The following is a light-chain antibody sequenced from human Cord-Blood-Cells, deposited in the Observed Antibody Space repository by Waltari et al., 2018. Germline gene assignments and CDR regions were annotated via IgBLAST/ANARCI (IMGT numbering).Light chain of an antibody. J-gene: IGLJ1*01. CDR3: CSYAGIDTYV. CDR2: DVS. Sequence: QSALTQPRSVSGSPGQSVTISCTGTSSDVGGYNYVSWYQQHPGKAPKLSSYDVSKRTSGVPGRFAGSNSGNTASLTISGLQAEEEADYYCCSYAGIDTYVFGAEPKFTVL. CDR1: SSDVGGYNY. V-gene: IGLV2-11*01.